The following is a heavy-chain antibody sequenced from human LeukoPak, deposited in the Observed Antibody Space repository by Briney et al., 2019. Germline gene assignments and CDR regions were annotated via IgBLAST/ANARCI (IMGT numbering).Heavy chain of an antibody. V-gene: IGHV3-48*01. CDR2: ITGSSDTI. CDR3: AKVRHDILTVACFDY. D-gene: IGHD3-9*01. Sequence: GGSLRLSCAASGFTFSTSSMNWVRQAPGKGLEWVSYITGSSDTIYYADSVKGRFTISRDNAKNSLFLQMNSLRAEDTAVYYCAKVRHDILTVACFDYWGQGTLVTVSS. J-gene: IGHJ4*02. CDR1: GFTFSTSS.